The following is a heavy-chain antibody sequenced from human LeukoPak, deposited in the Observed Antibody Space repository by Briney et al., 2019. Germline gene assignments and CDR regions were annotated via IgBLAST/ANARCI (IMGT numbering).Heavy chain of an antibody. J-gene: IGHJ6*02. CDR3: ARDNWNYGSSMDV. V-gene: IGHV4-59*01. Sequence: PSGTLSLTCTVSGGSISSYYWSWIRQPPGKGLEWIGYIYYSGSTNYNPFLKSRVTISVDTSKNQFSLKLSSVTAADTAVYYCARDNWNYGSSMDVWGQGTAVTVSS. CDR2: IYYSGST. CDR1: GGSISSYY. D-gene: IGHD1-7*01.